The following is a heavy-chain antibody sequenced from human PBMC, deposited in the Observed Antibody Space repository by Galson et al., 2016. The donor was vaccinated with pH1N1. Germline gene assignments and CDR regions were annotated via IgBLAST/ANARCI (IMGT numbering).Heavy chain of an antibody. CDR2: MYPDDSDI. CDR3: ARYSGSFCFDY. CDR1: GYSFSSYW. Sequence: QSGAEVKKPGESLKISCQVSGYSFSSYWVAWVRQMPGKGLEWMAIMYPDDSDIKYSPSFEGQVTISADKSISTAYLQWSSLKASDTAMYYCARYSGSFCFDYWGQGTLVTVSS. V-gene: IGHV5-51*01. D-gene: IGHD1-26*01. J-gene: IGHJ4*02.